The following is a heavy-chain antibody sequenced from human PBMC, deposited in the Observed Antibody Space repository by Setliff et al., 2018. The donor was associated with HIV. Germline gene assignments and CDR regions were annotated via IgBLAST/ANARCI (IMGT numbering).Heavy chain of an antibody. CDR2: INAGNGNT. CDR3: ARGGPHYYFDY. J-gene: IGHJ4*02. D-gene: IGHD1-26*01. V-gene: IGHV1-3*01. Sequence: EASVKVSCKASGYTVTTYGISWVRQAPGQGLEWMGWINAGNGNTKYSQNFQGRVTITRDTSANTANMELSSLRSEDTAVYYCARGGPHYYFDYWGQGTLVTVSS. CDR1: GYTVTTYG.